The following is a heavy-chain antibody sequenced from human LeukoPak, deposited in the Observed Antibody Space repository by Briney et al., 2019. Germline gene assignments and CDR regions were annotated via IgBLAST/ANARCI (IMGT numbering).Heavy chain of an antibody. CDR1: GGSISNYY. V-gene: IGHV4-59*01. CDR3: ARGECSGGSCYFAPVDY. Sequence: SGTLSLTCTVSGGSISNYYWSWIRQPPGKGLEWIGNIYYSGSTNYNPSLKSRVTISVDTSKNQFSLKLSSVTAADTAVYYCARGECSGGSCYFAPVDYWGQGTLVTVSS. D-gene: IGHD2-15*01. J-gene: IGHJ4*02. CDR2: IYYSGST.